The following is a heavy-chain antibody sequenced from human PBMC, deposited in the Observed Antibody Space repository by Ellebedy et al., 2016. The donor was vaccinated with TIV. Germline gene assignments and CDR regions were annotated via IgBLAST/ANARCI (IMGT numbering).Heavy chain of an antibody. D-gene: IGHD1-1*01. J-gene: IGHJ5*01. Sequence: GESLKISCEASGFSVRNNYMSWVRQAQGQGLEWVSVIYTGGTTMYADAEKGRFTISRDNSKNTLYLHMISLTADDTGVYYCARDAPRHNGGIDSWGQGTPVTVSS. V-gene: IGHV3-66*01. CDR2: IYTGGTT. CDR1: GFSVRNNY. CDR3: ARDAPRHNGGIDS.